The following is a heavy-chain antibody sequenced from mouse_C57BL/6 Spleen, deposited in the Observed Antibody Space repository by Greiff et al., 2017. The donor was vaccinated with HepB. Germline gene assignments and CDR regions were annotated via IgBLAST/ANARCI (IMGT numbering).Heavy chain of an antibody. CDR1: GFNIKDDY. Sequence: VQLQQPGAELVRPGASVKLSCTASGFNIKDDYMHWVKQRPEQGLEWIGWIDPENGDTEYASKFQGKATITADTSSNTAYLQLSSLTSEDTAVYYCTTSFYDGDYWGQGTTLTVSS. CDR2: IDPENGDT. V-gene: IGHV14-4*01. D-gene: IGHD2-12*01. CDR3: TTSFYDGDY. J-gene: IGHJ2*01.